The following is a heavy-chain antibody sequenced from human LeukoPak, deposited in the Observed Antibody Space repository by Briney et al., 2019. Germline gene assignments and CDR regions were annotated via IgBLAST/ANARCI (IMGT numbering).Heavy chain of an antibody. CDR3: ARDGTFTESTNYYYIDV. V-gene: IGHV3-74*01. CDR1: GFTLSTSW. CDR2: MNGDGSDP. Sequence: GGSLRLSCAASGFTLSTSWMYWFRQAPGKGLVWVSRMNGDGSDPSYADSVKGRFTISRDNAKNTLYLQMKSLRAEDTAVYFCARDGTFTESTNYYYIDVWGKGTTVTISS. D-gene: IGHD1-1*01. J-gene: IGHJ6*03.